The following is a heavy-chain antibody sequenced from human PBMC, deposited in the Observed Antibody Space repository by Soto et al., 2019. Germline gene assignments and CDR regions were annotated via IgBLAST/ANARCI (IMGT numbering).Heavy chain of an antibody. CDR2: IYWDDDK. V-gene: IGHV2-5*02. J-gene: IGHJ6*02. D-gene: IGHD3-9*01. CDR1: GFSLSSRGAG. CDR3: AHRKIGSNIFYFYGMDV. Sequence: QITLKEAGPTLVKPTETLTLACTFSGFSLSSRGAGVGWSRQPPGKALEWLALIYWDDDKVYSPSLKNRLTITKDTSKNQVVLTMTNMDPVDTATYYCAHRKIGSNIFYFYGMDVWGQGTTVTVSS.